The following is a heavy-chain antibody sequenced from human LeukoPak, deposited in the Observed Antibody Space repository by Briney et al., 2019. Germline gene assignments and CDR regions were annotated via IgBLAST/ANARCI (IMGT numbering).Heavy chain of an antibody. CDR2: ISGDGGST. J-gene: IGHJ3*02. CDR3: AKDRVVRGVMGAFDI. Sequence: GGSLRLSCAASGFSFSSCGMSWVRQAPGKGLEWVSTISGDGGSTYYADSVKGRFTISRDNSKNTLYLQMNSLRAEDTAVYNCAKDRVVRGVMGAFDIWGQGTMVTVSS. CDR1: GFSFSSCG. V-gene: IGHV3-23*01. D-gene: IGHD3-10*01.